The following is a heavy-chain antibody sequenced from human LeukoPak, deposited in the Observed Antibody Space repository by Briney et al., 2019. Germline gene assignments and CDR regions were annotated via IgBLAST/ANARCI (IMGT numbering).Heavy chain of an antibody. CDR2: IPYDGSNK. D-gene: IGHD1-14*01. CDR3: ARSGSLTAGAFDY. V-gene: IGHV3-30*04. Sequence: PGRSLRLSCAASGFTFSSYAMHWVRQAPGKGLEWVAVIPYDGSNKYYADSVKGRFTISRDNSKNTLYLQMNSLRAEDTAVYYCARSGSLTAGAFDYWGQGTLVTVSS. CDR1: GFTFSSYA. J-gene: IGHJ4*02.